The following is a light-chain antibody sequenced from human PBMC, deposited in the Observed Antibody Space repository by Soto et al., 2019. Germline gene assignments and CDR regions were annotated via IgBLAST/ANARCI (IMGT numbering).Light chain of an antibody. V-gene: IGLV1-47*01. CDR3: AAWDDSLGGSWV. J-gene: IGLJ3*02. CDR2: ADD. CDR1: NSNIGNNY. Sequence: QSVLTQSPSASGTPGQRVTISCSGSNSNIGNNYVYWYQQLPGTAPKLLIYADDRRPSGASDRFSGSKSGTSASLAISGLRSEDEASYSCAAWDDSLGGSWVFGGGTKLTVL.